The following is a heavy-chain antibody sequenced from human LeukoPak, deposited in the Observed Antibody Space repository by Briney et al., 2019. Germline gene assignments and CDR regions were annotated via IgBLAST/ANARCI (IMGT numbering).Heavy chain of an antibody. Sequence: GSSVKVSCRASGGTFSSYAISWVRQAPGQGLEWMGGIIPIFGTANYAQKFQGRVTITTDESTSTAYMELSSLRSEDTAVYYCASRFPAAGAFDIWGQGTMVTVSS. CDR2: IIPIFGTA. D-gene: IGHD3-3*01. CDR3: ASRFPAAGAFDI. V-gene: IGHV1-69*05. CDR1: GGTFSSYA. J-gene: IGHJ3*02.